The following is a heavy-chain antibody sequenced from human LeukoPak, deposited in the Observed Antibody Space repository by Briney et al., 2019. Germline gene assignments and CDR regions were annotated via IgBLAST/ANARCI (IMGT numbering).Heavy chain of an antibody. D-gene: IGHD5-12*01. CDR3: ATSVGWLRFNTGVR. V-gene: IGHV1-24*01. CDR2: FDPEDGET. J-gene: IGHJ4*02. Sequence: ASVKVSCKVSGYTLTELSMHWVRQAPGKGLEWMGGFDPEDGETIYAQKFQGRLTMTEATSTDTAYMELSSLRSEDTAVYYCATSVGWLRFNTGVRWGQGTLVTVSS. CDR1: GYTLTELS.